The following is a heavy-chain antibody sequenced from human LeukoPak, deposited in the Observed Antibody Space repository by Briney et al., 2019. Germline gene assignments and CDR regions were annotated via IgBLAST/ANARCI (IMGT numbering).Heavy chain of an antibody. V-gene: IGHV1-24*01. D-gene: IGHD3-9*01. Sequence: ASVKVSCKVSGYTLTELSMHWVRQAPGKGLEWMGGFDPEDGETIYAPKFQGRVTMTEDTSTDTAYMELSSLRSEDTAVYYCATAPPDILTGYYRFMWTAVFDYWGQGTLVTVSS. CDR1: GYTLTELS. CDR3: ATAPPDILTGYYRFMWTAVFDY. J-gene: IGHJ4*02. CDR2: FDPEDGET.